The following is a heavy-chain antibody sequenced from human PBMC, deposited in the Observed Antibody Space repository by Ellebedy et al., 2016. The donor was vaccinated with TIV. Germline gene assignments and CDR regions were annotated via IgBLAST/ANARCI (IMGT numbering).Heavy chain of an antibody. CDR3: ARELLGGQGDMDV. J-gene: IGHJ6*02. D-gene: IGHD1-26*01. Sequence: PGGSPRLSCAASGFTSTDFHMHWVRQAPGTGLEWVAVIWFDGSLTFYADSVKGRFTLSRDNSKNMLYLQMDNLRVEDTALYYCARELLGGQGDMDVWGQGTTVTVSS. CDR2: IWFDGSLT. CDR1: GFTSTDFH. V-gene: IGHV3-33*01.